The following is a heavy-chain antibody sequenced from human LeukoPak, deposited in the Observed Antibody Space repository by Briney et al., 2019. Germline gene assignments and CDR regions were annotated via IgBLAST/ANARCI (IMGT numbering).Heavy chain of an antibody. Sequence: GGSLRLSCAASGFTFSSYSMNWVRQAPGKGLEWVSYISSSGSTKYYADSVKGRFTISRDNAQNSLYLQMNSLRDEDTAVYYCAIEGYCSGGTCYTNWFDTRGQGTLVTVSS. D-gene: IGHD2-15*01. J-gene: IGHJ5*02. CDR1: GFTFSSYS. CDR2: ISSSGSTK. CDR3: AIEGYCSGGTCYTNWFDT. V-gene: IGHV3-48*02.